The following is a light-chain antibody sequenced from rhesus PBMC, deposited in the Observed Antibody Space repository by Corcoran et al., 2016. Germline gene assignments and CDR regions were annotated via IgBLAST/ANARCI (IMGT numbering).Light chain of an antibody. J-gene: IGKJ2*01. CDR3: LHDYTTPYS. Sequence: DIQMTQSPSSLSASIGDRVTVTCRASQDINKELSWYQQKPGKAPTLLIYAASSLQTGVSSRFSGSGSRTDYTLTISSLQPEDIATYYCLHDYTTPYSFGPGTKVEIK. V-gene: IGKV1-94*01. CDR2: AAS. CDR1: QDINKE.